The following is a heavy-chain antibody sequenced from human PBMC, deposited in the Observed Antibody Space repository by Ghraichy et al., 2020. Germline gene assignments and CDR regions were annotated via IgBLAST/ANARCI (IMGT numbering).Heavy chain of an antibody. D-gene: IGHD4-17*01. J-gene: IGHJ4*02. CDR1: GFTFSSYA. Sequence: LSLTCSASGFTFSSYAMHWVRQAPGKGLEYVSAISSNGGSTYYADSVKGRFTISRDNSKNTLYLQMSSLRAEDTAVYYCVKPYGDYPLYYFDYWGQGTLVTVSS. V-gene: IGHV3-64D*06. CDR3: VKPYGDYPLYYFDY. CDR2: ISSNGGST.